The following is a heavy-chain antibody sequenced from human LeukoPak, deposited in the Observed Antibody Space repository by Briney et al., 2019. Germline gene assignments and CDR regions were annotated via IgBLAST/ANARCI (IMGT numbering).Heavy chain of an antibody. CDR2: IYYSGST. V-gene: IGHV4-59*12. CDR3: ARDYLASDAFDI. CDR1: GGSISSYY. J-gene: IGHJ3*02. Sequence: PSETLSLTCTVSGGSISSYYWSWIRQPPGKGLEWIGYIYYSGSTNYNPSLKSRVTMSVDTSKNQFSLKLSSVTAADTAVYYCARDYLASDAFDIWGQGTMVTVSS.